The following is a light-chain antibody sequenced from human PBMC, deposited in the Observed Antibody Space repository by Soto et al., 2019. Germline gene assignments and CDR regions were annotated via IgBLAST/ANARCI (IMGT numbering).Light chain of an antibody. CDR1: SSDVGGFNY. V-gene: IGLV2-14*03. CDR3: NSYTSSSTYV. Sequence: QSVLTQPASVSGSPGQSITISCTGTSSDVGGFNYVSWYQQHPGKAPKLMIYDVTNRPSGVSYRFSGSKSGNTASLTISGLPAEDEADYYCNSYTSSSTYVFGNGTKLTVL. CDR2: DVT. J-gene: IGLJ1*01.